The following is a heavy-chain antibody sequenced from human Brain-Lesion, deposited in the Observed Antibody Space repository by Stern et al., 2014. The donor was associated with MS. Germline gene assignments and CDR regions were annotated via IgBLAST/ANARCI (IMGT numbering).Heavy chain of an antibody. CDR3: ASGYRIFDY. CDR2: IHPSGSA. Sequence: QLQLQESGPGLVKPSQTLSLTCTVSGVSISSGSDYWSWIRQPVGKGLEWIGRIHPSGSAFYTPSLKSRVTISTDTSMNQFSLELNSATAADTAIYYCASGYRIFDYWGQGILVTVSS. D-gene: IGHD5-18*01. CDR1: GVSISSGSDY. J-gene: IGHJ4*02. V-gene: IGHV4-61*02.